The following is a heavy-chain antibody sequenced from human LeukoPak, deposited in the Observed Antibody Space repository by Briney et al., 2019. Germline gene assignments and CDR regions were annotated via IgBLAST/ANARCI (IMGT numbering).Heavy chain of an antibody. D-gene: IGHD3-22*01. CDR1: GGSISSGDYY. CDR3: AMGSSGQFDY. V-gene: IGHV4-30-4*01. CDR2: IYYSGST. J-gene: IGHJ4*02. Sequence: SETLSLTCTVSGGSISSGDYYLSWIRQPPGKGLEWIGYIYYSGSTYYNPSLKSRVTISVDTSKNQFSLKLSSVTAADTAVYYCAMGSSGQFDYWGQGTLVTVSS.